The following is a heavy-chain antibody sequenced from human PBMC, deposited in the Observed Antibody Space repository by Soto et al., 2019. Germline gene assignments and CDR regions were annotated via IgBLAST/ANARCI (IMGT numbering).Heavy chain of an antibody. CDR3: ARVVVDRGGHF. D-gene: IGHD3-22*01. CDR1: GFTFRDYA. CDR2: ISNSGDHS. Sequence: EVEVLESGGDLVQPGGSLRLSCAVSGFTFRDYAMTCVRQAPGQGLEYVSSISNSGDHSYYADSVKGRFTISRDNSKNTVYLQMHTLRVEDTAIYYFARVVVDRGGHFWGQGTLVTVSS. V-gene: IGHV3-23*01. J-gene: IGHJ4*02.